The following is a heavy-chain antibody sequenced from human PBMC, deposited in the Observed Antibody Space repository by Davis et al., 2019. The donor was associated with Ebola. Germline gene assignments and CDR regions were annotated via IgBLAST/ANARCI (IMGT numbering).Heavy chain of an antibody. CDR1: GFTVSSNY. V-gene: IGHV3-53*01. J-gene: IGHJ4*02. CDR2: IYSGGST. D-gene: IGHD6-19*01. Sequence: GGSLRLSCAASGFTVSSNYMSWVRQAPGKGLEWVSVIYSGGSTYYADSVKGRFTISRDNSKNTLYLQMNSLRAEDTAVYYCARGISGSSGWYGAHYFDYWGQGTLVTVSS. CDR3: ARGISGSSGWYGAHYFDY.